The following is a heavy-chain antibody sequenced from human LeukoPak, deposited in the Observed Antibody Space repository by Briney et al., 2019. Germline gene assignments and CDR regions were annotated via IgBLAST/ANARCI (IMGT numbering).Heavy chain of an antibody. J-gene: IGHJ6*04. CDR3: ARSSLWFGELNV. Sequence: SETLSLTCTVSGGSISSYYWSWIRQPPGKGLEWIGYIYYSGSTNYNPSLKSRVTISVDTSKNQFSLKLSSVTAADTAVYYCARSSLWFGELNVWGKGTTVTISS. D-gene: IGHD3-10*01. CDR2: IYYSGST. CDR1: GGSISSYY. V-gene: IGHV4-59*12.